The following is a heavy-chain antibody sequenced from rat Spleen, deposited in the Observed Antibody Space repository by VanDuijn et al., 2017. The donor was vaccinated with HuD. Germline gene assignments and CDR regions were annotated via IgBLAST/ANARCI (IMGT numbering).Heavy chain of an antibody. Sequence: EVQLVESGGGLVQPGRSLRLSCAASGFTFSSSGMHWIRQAPTKGLEWVASISPSAAYTYYRDSVKGRFTLSRDNAKSTLYLQMDSLRSEDTATYFCATAKIATSTGGFDFWGPGTMVTVSP. V-gene: IGHV5-19*01. CDR3: ATAKIATSTGGFDF. CDR2: ISPSAAYT. J-gene: IGHJ1*01. D-gene: IGHD1-2*01. CDR1: GFTFSSSG.